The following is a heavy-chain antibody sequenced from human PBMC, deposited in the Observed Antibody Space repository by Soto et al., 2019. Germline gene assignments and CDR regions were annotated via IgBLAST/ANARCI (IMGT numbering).Heavy chain of an antibody. D-gene: IGHD3-3*01. Sequence: QVQLVQSGAEVKKPVSSVKVSCKAYGGTFSSYAIRWVRQAPGQGLERMGGIVPIFGTANYAQKFQGRVTITADESTSTASMELSSLRSEDTAVYYCARGGLRFLESHGMDVWGQGTTVTVSS. CDR2: IVPIFGTA. V-gene: IGHV1-69*12. J-gene: IGHJ6*02. CDR3: ARGGLRFLESHGMDV. CDR1: GGTFSSYA.